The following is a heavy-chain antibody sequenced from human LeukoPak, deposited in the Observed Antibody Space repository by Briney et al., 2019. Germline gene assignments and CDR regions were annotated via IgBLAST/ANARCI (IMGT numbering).Heavy chain of an antibody. J-gene: IGHJ3*02. CDR2: SYSGGIT. V-gene: IGHV3-53*01. Sequence: GGSLRLSCAASVFTFSSYGMSWVRQARGKGREWFSLSYSGGITFYADSRKYRVAISRDNSKKTLYLQMHSLGAEDTAVYYCARGGSYLSDFDIRGQGKMVTVSS. D-gene: IGHD1-26*01. CDR1: VFTFSSYG. CDR3: ARGGSYLSDFDI.